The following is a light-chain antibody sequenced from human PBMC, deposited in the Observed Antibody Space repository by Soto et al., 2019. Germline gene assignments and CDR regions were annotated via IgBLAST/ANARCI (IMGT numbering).Light chain of an antibody. Sequence: IVVTQSPGTLSLSPGDGATLSCRASQSVSSEFITWYQQKPGQPPRLLIHDTSSRATGIPDRFSGSGAGTDFTLTISRLEPEDFAVYYCQHYGTSQITFGQGTRLEIK. CDR3: QHYGTSQIT. J-gene: IGKJ5*01. CDR1: QSVSSEF. CDR2: DTS. V-gene: IGKV3-20*01.